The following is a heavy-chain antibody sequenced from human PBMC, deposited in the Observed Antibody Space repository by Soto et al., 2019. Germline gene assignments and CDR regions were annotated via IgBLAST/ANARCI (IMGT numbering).Heavy chain of an antibody. Sequence: SETLSLTCAVYGGSVSGYYWTWIRQPPGTGLEWIGEINHSGSTNYNPSLKSRVTISVDTSKNQFSLKLSSVTAADTAVYYCARDHHTYYYDSSGYSGVVAFDIWGQGTMVTVSS. D-gene: IGHD3-22*01. CDR3: ARDHHTYYYDSSGYSGVVAFDI. V-gene: IGHV4-34*01. CDR1: GGSVSGYY. J-gene: IGHJ3*02. CDR2: INHSGST.